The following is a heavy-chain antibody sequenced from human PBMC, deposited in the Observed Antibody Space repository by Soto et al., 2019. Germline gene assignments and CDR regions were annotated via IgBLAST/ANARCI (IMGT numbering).Heavy chain of an antibody. V-gene: IGHV3-23*01. Sequence: PGGSLRLSCAASGFTFSSYGMHWVRQAPGKGLEWVSAISGSGGSTYYADSVKGRFTISRDNSKNTLYLQMNSLRAEDTAVYYCAKVRYPRSYYYDSSGYFFYWGQGTLVTVSS. CDR3: AKVRYPRSYYYDSSGYFFY. CDR1: GFTFSSYG. D-gene: IGHD3-22*01. CDR2: ISGSGGST. J-gene: IGHJ4*02.